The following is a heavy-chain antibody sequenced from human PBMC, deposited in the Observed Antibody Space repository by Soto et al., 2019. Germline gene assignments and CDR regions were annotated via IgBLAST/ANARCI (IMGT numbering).Heavy chain of an antibody. Sequence: GGSLRLSCAASGFTFSSYGMHWVRQAPGKGLEWVAVIWYDGSNKYYADSVKGRFTISRDNSKNTLYLQMNSLRAEDTAVYYCARGPYEDIVVVVAGRARSYGMDVWGQGTTVTVSS. CDR2: IWYDGSNK. CDR3: ARGPYEDIVVVVAGRARSYGMDV. D-gene: IGHD2-15*01. J-gene: IGHJ6*02. V-gene: IGHV3-33*01. CDR1: GFTFSSYG.